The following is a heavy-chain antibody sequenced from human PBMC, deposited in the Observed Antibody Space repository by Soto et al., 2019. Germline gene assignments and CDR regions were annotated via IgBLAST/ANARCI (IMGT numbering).Heavy chain of an antibody. CDR3: ARDPYGDYLENFIDY. Sequence: GGSLRLSCAASGFTFSSYSMNWVRQAPGKGLEWVSSISSSSSYIYYADSVKGRFTISRDNAKNSLYLQMNSLRAEDTAVYYCARDPYGDYLENFIDYWGQGTLVTVSS. CDR2: ISSSSSYI. V-gene: IGHV3-21*01. J-gene: IGHJ4*02. D-gene: IGHD4-17*01. CDR1: GFTFSSYS.